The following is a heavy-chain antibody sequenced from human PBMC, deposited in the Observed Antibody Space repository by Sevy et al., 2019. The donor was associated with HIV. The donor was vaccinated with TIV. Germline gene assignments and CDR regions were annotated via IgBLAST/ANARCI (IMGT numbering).Heavy chain of an antibody. Sequence: GGSLRLSCAASGFTVSSNYMSWVRQAPGKGLEWVSVIYSGGSTYYADSVKGRFTISRDNSENTLYLQMNSLRAEDTAVYYCARERAPSSWQQRDAFDIWGQGTMVTVSS. CDR2: IYSGGST. V-gene: IGHV3-53*01. D-gene: IGHD6-13*01. J-gene: IGHJ3*02. CDR3: ARERAPSSWQQRDAFDI. CDR1: GFTVSSNY.